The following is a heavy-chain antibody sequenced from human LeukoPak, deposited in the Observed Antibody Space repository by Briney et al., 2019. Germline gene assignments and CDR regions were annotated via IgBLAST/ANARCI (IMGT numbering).Heavy chain of an antibody. D-gene: IGHD1-14*01. Sequence: GGSLRLSCAASGFSFSSYAMSWVRQAPGKGLEWVSAISGSGGSTYYADSVKGRFTISRHNSKNTMYLQMNSLRAENTAVYYCAKDLNPFDYWGQGTLVTVSS. V-gene: IGHV3-23*01. CDR3: AKDLNPFDY. CDR1: GFSFSSYA. CDR2: ISGSGGST. J-gene: IGHJ4*02.